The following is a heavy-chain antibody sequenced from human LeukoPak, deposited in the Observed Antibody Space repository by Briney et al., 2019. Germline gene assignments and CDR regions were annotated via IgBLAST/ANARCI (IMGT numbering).Heavy chain of an antibody. CDR3: TTVPGGGYAVDY. J-gene: IGHJ4*02. D-gene: IGHD5-12*01. CDR1: GFTFSNAW. Sequence: PGGSLRLSCAASGFTFSNAWMSWVRQAPGKGLEWVGRIKSKTDGGTTDYAAPVKGRFTISRDDSKNTLYMQMNSLKTEDTAVYYCTTVPGGGYAVDYWGQGTLVTVSS. CDR2: IKSKTDGGTT. V-gene: IGHV3-15*01.